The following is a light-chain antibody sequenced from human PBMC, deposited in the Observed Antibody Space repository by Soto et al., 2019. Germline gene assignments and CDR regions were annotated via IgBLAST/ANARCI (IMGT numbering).Light chain of an antibody. Sequence: QSVLTQPPSASGTPGQRVTISCSGSGSNIGSNYVYWYQQLPGTAPKLHIYRNNQRPSGVPDRFAGSKSGTSASLAISGLRSEDEADYYCAAWDDSLSGRVFGGGTKLTVL. CDR3: AAWDDSLSGRV. J-gene: IGLJ2*01. CDR2: RNN. CDR1: GSNIGSNY. V-gene: IGLV1-47*01.